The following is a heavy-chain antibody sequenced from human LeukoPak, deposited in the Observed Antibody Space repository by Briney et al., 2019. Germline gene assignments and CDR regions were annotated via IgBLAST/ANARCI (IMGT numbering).Heavy chain of an antibody. CDR1: GGSISSSNYY. D-gene: IGHD6-6*01. V-gene: IGHV4-39*07. CDR3: ARFAYSSSTDY. J-gene: IGHJ4*02. Sequence: SETLSLTCTVSGGSISSSNYYWGWIRQPPGKGLECIGSIYYSGRTYYNPSFKSRVTISVNTSKNQFSLKLSSVTAADTAVYYCARFAYSSSTDYWGQGTLVTVSS. CDR2: IYYSGRT.